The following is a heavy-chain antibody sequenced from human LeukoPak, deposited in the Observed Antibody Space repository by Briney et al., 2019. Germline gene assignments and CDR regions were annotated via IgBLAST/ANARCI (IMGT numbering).Heavy chain of an antibody. V-gene: IGHV3-21*01. CDR2: IGTAGSYI. CDR3: ATNLFCASASCL. J-gene: IGHJ4*02. D-gene: IGHD2-2*01. Sequence: GGSLRLSCAASGFTFSDYTMNWVRQAPGKGLEWLSSIGTAGSYIFYADSVQGRFTISRDNANDSLYLEMKSLRVEDTATYYCATNLFCASASCLWGQGTLVTVSS. CDR1: GFTFSDYT.